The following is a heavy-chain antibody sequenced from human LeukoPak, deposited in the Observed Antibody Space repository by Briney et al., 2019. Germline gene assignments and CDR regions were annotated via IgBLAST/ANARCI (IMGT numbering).Heavy chain of an antibody. D-gene: IGHD3-22*01. J-gene: IGHJ4*02. V-gene: IGHV3-33*01. CDR3: AREARYDSSGYYFDY. CDR1: GFNFSTYD. Sequence: GGSLRLSCAASGFNFSTYDMHWVRQAPGKGLEWVAVIWYDGSNTYYVDSVKGRFTISRDNSKKTLYLQMNSLRAEDTAVYYCAREARYDSSGYYFDYWGQGTLVTVSS. CDR2: IWYDGSNT.